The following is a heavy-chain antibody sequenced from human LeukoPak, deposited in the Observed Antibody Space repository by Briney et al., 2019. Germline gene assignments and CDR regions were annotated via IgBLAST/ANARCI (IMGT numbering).Heavy chain of an antibody. Sequence: GGSLRLSCAASGSTFSGYSMNWVRQAPGKGLEWVSSISSSSTYIYYADSVKGRFTISRDNSKNTLYLQMNSLRAEDTAVYYCARGNEYSSSLGLDYWGQGTLVTVSS. J-gene: IGHJ4*02. D-gene: IGHD6-6*01. CDR2: ISSSSTYI. V-gene: IGHV3-21*01. CDR3: ARGNEYSSSLGLDY. CDR1: GSTFSGYS.